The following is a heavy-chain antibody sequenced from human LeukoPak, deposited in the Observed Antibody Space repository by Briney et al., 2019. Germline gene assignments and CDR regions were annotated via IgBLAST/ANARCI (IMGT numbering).Heavy chain of an antibody. V-gene: IGHV4-34*01. CDR2: INHSGST. CDR1: GGSFSGYY. J-gene: IGHJ4*02. Sequence: SETLSLTCAVYGGSFSGYYWSWIRQPPGKGLEWIGEINHSGSTNYNPSLKSRVTISVDTSKIQVSVKLSSVTAADTAVYYCARDHNASVFDYWGQGTLVTVSS. D-gene: IGHD1-1*01. CDR3: ARDHNASVFDY.